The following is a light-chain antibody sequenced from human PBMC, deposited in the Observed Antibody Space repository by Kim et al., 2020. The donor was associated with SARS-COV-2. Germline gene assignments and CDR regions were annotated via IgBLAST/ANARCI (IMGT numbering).Light chain of an antibody. CDR3: NSRDSSGNHVV. CDR2: GKN. V-gene: IGLV3-19*01. J-gene: IGLJ2*01. CDR1: SLRSYY. Sequence: SSELTQDPAVSVALGQTVRITCQGDSLRSYYASWYQQKPGQAPVLFIYGKNNRPSGIPDRFSGSSSGNTASLTITGAQAEEEADYYCNSRDSSGNHVVFG.